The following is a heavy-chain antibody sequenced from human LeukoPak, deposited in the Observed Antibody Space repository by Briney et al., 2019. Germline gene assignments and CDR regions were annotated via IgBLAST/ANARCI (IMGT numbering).Heavy chain of an antibody. CDR1: RGSISTYY. CDR3: ARVGRGPVDL. Sequence: PSETLSLTCTVSRGSISTYYWSWIRKPPGKGMEWIGYIYYDGSPKYHPSLKSRVTISADTSKNQFSLKLSSVAAADTAVYYCARVGRGPVDLWGQGTLVTVSS. CDR2: IYYDGSP. D-gene: IGHD2-15*01. J-gene: IGHJ5*02. V-gene: IGHV4-59*01.